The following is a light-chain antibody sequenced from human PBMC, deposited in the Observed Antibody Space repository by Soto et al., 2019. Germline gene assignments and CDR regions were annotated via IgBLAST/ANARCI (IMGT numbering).Light chain of an antibody. Sequence: DIQMTQSPSSLSSSVGDRVTITCRASQSISSYLSWYQQKPGKAPKLLINVASTLQSGVPSRFSGSGSGTDFTLTISSLQPEDFATYYCQQLHDYPITFGQGTRLEIK. CDR1: QSISSY. CDR3: QQLHDYPIT. J-gene: IGKJ5*01. CDR2: VAS. V-gene: IGKV1-39*01.